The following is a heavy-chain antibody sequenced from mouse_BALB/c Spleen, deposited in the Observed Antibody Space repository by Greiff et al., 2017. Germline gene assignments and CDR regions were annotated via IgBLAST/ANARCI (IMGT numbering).Heavy chain of an antibody. CDR2: ISSGGSYT. D-gene: IGHD1-1*01. Sequence: EVKLVESGGGLVKPGGSLKLSCAASGFTFSSYAMSWVRQTPEKRLEWVATISSGGSYTYYPDSVKGRFTISRDNAKNTLYLQMSSLRSEDMAMYYCARRDYSYYFDYWGQGTTLTVSS. CDR1: GFTFSSYA. J-gene: IGHJ2*01. CDR3: ARRDYSYYFDY. V-gene: IGHV5-9-3*01.